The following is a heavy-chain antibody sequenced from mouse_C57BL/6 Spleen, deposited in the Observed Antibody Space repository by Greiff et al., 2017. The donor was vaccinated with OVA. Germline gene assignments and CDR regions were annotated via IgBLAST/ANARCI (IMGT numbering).Heavy chain of an antibody. V-gene: IGHV1-26*01. J-gene: IGHJ3*01. D-gene: IGHD1-1*01. CDR3: ARGNYYYGSSYLAWFAY. CDR2: INPNNGGT. CDR1: GYTFTDYY. Sequence: EVKLQQSGPELVKPGASVKISCKASGYTFTDYYMNWVKQSHGQSLEWIGDINPNNGGTSYNQKFKGKATLTVDKSSSTAYMEVRSLTSEDSAVYYCARGNYYYGSSYLAWFAYWGQGTLVTVSA.